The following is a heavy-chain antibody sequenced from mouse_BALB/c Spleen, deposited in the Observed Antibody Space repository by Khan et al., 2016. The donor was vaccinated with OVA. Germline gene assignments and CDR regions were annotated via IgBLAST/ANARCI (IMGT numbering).Heavy chain of an antibody. CDR3: ARWFTY. V-gene: IGHV3-2*02. J-gene: IGHJ3*01. CDR2: ISYSGSP. CDR1: GYSITSDYA. Sequence: EVQLQESGPGLVKPSQSLSLTCTVTGYSITSDYAWNWIRQFPGNKLEWMGYISYSGSPTYNPSLKSRISITRDTSKNQFFLQLNSVTTEDTATYYGARWFTYWGQGTLVTVSA.